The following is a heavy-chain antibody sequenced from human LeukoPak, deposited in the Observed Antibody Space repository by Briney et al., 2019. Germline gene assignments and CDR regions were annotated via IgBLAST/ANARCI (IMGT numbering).Heavy chain of an antibody. J-gene: IGHJ4*02. CDR1: GFTFSSYA. V-gene: IGHV3-23*01. D-gene: IGHD3-9*01. CDR3: AKDREPLLRYFDWLLDFDY. CDR2: ISGSGGST. Sequence: GGSLRLSCAASGFTFSSYAMSWVRQAPGKELEWVSAISGSGGSTYYADSVKGRFTISRDNSKNTLYLQMNSLRAEDTAVYYCAKDREPLLRYFDWLLDFDYWGQGTLVTVSS.